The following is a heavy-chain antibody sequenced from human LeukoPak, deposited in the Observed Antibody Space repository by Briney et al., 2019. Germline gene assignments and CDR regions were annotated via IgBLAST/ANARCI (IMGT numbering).Heavy chain of an antibody. J-gene: IGHJ4*02. Sequence: GASVKVSFKGSGYSVTGYYMHWGRQAPGQGLEWMGWINPNSGGTKYAQKFQGRVTMTRDTSISTAYMELSRLRSDDTAVYYCASLQAHSPDCWGQGTLVTVSS. CDR2: INPNSGGT. CDR1: GYSVTGYY. V-gene: IGHV1-2*02. D-gene: IGHD5-18*01. CDR3: ASLQAHSPDC.